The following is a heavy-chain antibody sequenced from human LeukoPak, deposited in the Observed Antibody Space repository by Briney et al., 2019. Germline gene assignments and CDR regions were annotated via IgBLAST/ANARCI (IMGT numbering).Heavy chain of an antibody. CDR2: ISGSGGST. Sequence: RGSLRLSCAASGFTFSSYGMSWVRQAPGKGREWVSAISGSGGSTYYADAVKGRFTFSRDNSKNTLYLQMNRLRAEDTAVYYCAKAAPKVPYHYDSSGYPGRYSSYYMDVWGKGTTVTISS. CDR1: GFTFSSYG. CDR3: AKAAPKVPYHYDSSGYPGRYSSYYMDV. V-gene: IGHV3-23*01. D-gene: IGHD3-22*01. J-gene: IGHJ6*03.